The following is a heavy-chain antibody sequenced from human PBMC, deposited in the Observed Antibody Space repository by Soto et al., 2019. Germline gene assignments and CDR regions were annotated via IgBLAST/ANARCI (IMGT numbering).Heavy chain of an antibody. D-gene: IGHD3-3*01. CDR1: GGSFSGYY. J-gene: IGHJ4*02. CDR2: INHSGST. CDR3: ARGHTYYDFWSGYYLFDY. Sequence: LSLTCAVYGGSFSGYYWSWIRQPPGKGLEWIGEINHSGSTNYNPSPKSRVTISVDTSKNQFSLKLSSVTAADTAVYYCARGHTYYDFWSGYYLFDYWGQGTLVTVSS. V-gene: IGHV4-34*01.